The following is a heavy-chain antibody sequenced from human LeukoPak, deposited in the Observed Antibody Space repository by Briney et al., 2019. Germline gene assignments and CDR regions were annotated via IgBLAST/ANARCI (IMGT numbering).Heavy chain of an antibody. V-gene: IGHV1-2*06. CDR1: GYTFTGYY. D-gene: IGHD2-2*01. CDR2: INPNSGGT. Sequence: ASVKVSCKASGYTFTGYYMHWVQQAPGQGLEWMGRINPNSGGTNYAQKFQGRVTMTRDTSISTAYMELSRLRSDDTAVYYCARATEYQLHYYYYYMDVWGKGTTVTVSS. CDR3: ARATEYQLHYYYYYMDV. J-gene: IGHJ6*03.